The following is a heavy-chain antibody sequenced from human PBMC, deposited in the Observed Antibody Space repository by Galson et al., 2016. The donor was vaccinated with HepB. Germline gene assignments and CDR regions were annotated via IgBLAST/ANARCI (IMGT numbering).Heavy chain of an antibody. D-gene: IGHD6-6*01. V-gene: IGHV4-59*01. CDR1: GGSISPYY. CDR3: ACSPSAPYYNGMDV. J-gene: IGHJ6*02. CDR2: ISYSGST. Sequence: SETLSLTCTVSGGSISPYYWTWIRQPPGKGLEWIGYISYSGSTNYNPSLTSRVTISVDTSKNQLSLKLTSVTAADTALYYCACSPSAPYYNGMDVWGQGTPVTFSS.